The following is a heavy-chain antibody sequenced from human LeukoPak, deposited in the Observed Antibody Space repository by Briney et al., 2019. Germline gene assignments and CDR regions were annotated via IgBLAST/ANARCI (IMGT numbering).Heavy chain of an antibody. CDR1: GFTFSSYS. J-gene: IGHJ3*02. CDR2: ISSSSSYI. V-gene: IGHV3-21*01. D-gene: IGHD5-18*01. Sequence: GGSLRLSCAASGFTFSSYSMNWVRQAPGKGLEWVSSISSSSSYIYYADSVKGRFTISRDNAKNSLYLQMNSLRAEDTAVYYCARDYGYSYGSLDAFDIWGQGTMVTVSS. CDR3: ARDYGYSYGSLDAFDI.